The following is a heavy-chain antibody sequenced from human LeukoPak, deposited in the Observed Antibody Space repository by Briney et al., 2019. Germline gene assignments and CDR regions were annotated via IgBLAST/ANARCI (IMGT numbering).Heavy chain of an antibody. J-gene: IGHJ6*03. Sequence: GGSLRLSCAASGFTVSSNYMSWVRQAPGKGLEWVSVIYSGGSTYYADSVKGRFTISRDNSKNTLYLQMNSLRAEDTAVYYCARDSSKMARGVYYYYYMDVWGKGTTVTISS. CDR2: IYSGGST. D-gene: IGHD3-10*01. CDR1: GFTVSSNY. V-gene: IGHV3-66*01. CDR3: ARDSSKMARGVYYYYYMDV.